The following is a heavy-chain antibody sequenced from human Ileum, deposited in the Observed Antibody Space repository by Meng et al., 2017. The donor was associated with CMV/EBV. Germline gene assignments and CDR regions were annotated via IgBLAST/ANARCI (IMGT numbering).Heavy chain of an antibody. J-gene: IGHJ4*02. CDR3: GCGVPMYDY. V-gene: IGHV3-15*01. CDR1: GFNFNGAW. CDR2: IKSKTDGGAI. Sequence: EGQMVESGGGLVEPGGSLRLSCAGSGFNFNGAWMGWVRQAPGKGLEWVGHIKSKTDGGAIDYAAPVKGRFIISRDDSKNMLYLEMNSLKTDDTGVYYCGCGVPMYDYWGQGTLVTVSS. D-gene: IGHD3-3*01.